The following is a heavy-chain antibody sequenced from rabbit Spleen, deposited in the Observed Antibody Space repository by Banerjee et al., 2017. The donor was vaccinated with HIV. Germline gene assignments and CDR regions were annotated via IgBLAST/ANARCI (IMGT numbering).Heavy chain of an antibody. CDR2: IYAAKGST. Sequence: QLTETGGGLVQPGGSLTLSCKASGIDFTKYYITWVRQAPGKGLEWIGIIYAAKGSTDYASWVNGRLTISSDNAQSTVDLKMTSLTAADTATYFCARDSGSSFSSYGMDLWGQGTLVTVS. J-gene: IGHJ6*01. CDR1: GIDFTKYY. V-gene: IGHV1S7*01. D-gene: IGHD8-1*01. CDR3: ARDSGSSFSSYGMDL.